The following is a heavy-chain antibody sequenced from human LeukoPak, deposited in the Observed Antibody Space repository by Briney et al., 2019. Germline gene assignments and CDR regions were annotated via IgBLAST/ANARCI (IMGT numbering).Heavy chain of an antibody. CDR3: ARVLCSSTSCEYDY. CDR2: INPNSGGT. V-gene: IGHV1-2*02. CDR1: GYTFTGYY. Sequence: GASVKVSCKASGYTFTGYYMHWVRQAPGQGLEWMGWINPNSGGTNYAQKFQGRVTMTRDTSISTAYMELSRLRSDDTAVYYCARVLCSSTSCEYDYWGQGTLVTVSS. D-gene: IGHD2-2*01. J-gene: IGHJ4*02.